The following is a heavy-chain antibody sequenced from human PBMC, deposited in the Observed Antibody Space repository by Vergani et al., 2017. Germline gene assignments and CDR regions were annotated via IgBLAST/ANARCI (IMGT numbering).Heavy chain of an antibody. CDR3: ARDMSLRDSMGLDY. J-gene: IGHJ4*02. CDR1: GGSISSHY. CDR2: IYYSGST. Sequence: QLHLQESGPGLVKPSETLSLTCTVSGGSISSHYWSWIRQPPGKGLEWIGYIYYSGSTDYNPSLKSRVTISVDTSKNQFSLKLTSVTAADTAVYYCARDMSLRDSMGLDYWGQGTLVTVSS. D-gene: IGHD3-3*02. V-gene: IGHV4-59*11.